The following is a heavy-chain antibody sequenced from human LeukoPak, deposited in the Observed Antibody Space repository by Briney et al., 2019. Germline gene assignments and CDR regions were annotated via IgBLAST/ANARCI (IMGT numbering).Heavy chain of an antibody. CDR3: ARDVSSSFNWFDP. D-gene: IGHD6-13*01. CDR1: GFTFSDYY. Sequence: GGSLRLSCAASGFTFSDYYMSWNRQAPGKGLEWVSYISSSSSYTNYADSVKGRFTISRDNAKNSLYLQMNSLRAEDTAVYYCARDVSSSFNWFDPWGQGTLVTVSS. J-gene: IGHJ5*02. V-gene: IGHV3-11*05. CDR2: ISSSSSYT.